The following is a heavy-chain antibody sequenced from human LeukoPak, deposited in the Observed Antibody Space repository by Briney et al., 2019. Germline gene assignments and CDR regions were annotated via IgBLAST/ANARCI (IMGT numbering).Heavy chain of an antibody. D-gene: IGHD5/OR15-5a*01. CDR3: ARDPGSSAFDC. V-gene: IGHV3-7*01. Sequence: GGSLRLSCAASGFTFTNYWMTWVRQAPGKGLEFVANINQDESAKNYVDSVKGRFTISRDNAENSLHLQMNSLRVEDTAVYYCARDPGSSAFDCWGQGTLVTVSS. CDR1: GFTFTNYW. CDR2: INQDESAK. J-gene: IGHJ4*02.